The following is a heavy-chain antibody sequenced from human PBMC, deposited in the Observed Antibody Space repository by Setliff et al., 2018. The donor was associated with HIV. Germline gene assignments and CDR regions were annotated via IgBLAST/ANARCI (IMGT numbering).Heavy chain of an antibody. Sequence: ASVKVSCKASGGTFSNYAISWVRQAPGQGLEWMGGIIPIFGTAHYAQRFQGRVTITADEYTNTAYMELSSLISEDTALYYCAKGPPLVISLPDFWGQGTLVTVSS. CDR3: AKGPPLVISLPDF. CDR2: IIPIFGTA. D-gene: IGHD3-9*01. J-gene: IGHJ4*02. CDR1: GGTFSNYA. V-gene: IGHV1-69*13.